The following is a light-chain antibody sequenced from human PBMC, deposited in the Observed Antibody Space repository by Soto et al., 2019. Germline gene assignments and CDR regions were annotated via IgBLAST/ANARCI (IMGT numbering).Light chain of an antibody. CDR3: QSYDSSLSGVV. V-gene: IGLV1-40*01. Sequence: QSVLTQPPSVSGAPGQRVTISCTGSSSNIGAGYDVHWYQQLPGTAPKLLIYGNSNRPSGVPDRFSGPKSGTSASLAITGLQAEDEADYYCQSYDSSLSGVVFGTGTKVTVL. CDR2: GNS. CDR1: SSNIGAGYD. J-gene: IGLJ1*01.